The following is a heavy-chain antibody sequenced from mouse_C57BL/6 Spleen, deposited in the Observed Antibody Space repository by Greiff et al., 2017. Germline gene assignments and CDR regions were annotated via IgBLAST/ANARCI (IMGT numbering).Heavy chain of an antibody. CDR1: GFTFSNYW. V-gene: IGHV6-3*01. CDR2: IRLKSDNYAT. CDR3: TEDGPRDYFDY. J-gene: IGHJ2*01. Sequence: EVMLVESGGGLVQPGGSMKLSCVASGFTFSNYWMNWVRQSPEKGLEWVAQIRLKSDNYATHYAESVKGRFTISRDDSKSSVYLQMNNLRAEDTGIYYCTEDGPRDYFDYGGQGTTLTVSS. D-gene: IGHD2-3*01.